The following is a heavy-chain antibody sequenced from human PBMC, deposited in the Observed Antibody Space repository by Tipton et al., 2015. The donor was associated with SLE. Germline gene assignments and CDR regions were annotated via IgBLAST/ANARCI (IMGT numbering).Heavy chain of an antibody. V-gene: IGHV3-48*03. Sequence: AASGFTFSAYEMHWVRQAPGKGLEWVSYISHTGIVTYYADSVKGRFTISRDNAKNSLDLRMHSLKADDTAVYYCARNRHSNDFWSGYALDNWGQGTPVTVSS. CDR1: GFTFSAYE. CDR2: ISHTGIVT. CDR3: ARNRHSNDFWSGYALDN. D-gene: IGHD3-3*01. J-gene: IGHJ4*02.